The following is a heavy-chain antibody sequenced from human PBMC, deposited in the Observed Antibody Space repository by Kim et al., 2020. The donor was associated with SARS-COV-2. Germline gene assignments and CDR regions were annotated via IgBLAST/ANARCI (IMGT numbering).Heavy chain of an antibody. D-gene: IGHD1-26*01. Sequence: ASVKVSCKASGYTFTSYAMNWVRQAPGQGLEWMGWINTNTGNPTYAQGFTGRFVFSLDTSVSTAYLQISSLKAEDTAVYYCAREHSGSYRYYYYGMDVWGQGTTVTVSS. CDR2: INTNTGNP. J-gene: IGHJ6*02. V-gene: IGHV7-4-1*02. CDR1: GYTFTSYA. CDR3: AREHSGSYRYYYYGMDV.